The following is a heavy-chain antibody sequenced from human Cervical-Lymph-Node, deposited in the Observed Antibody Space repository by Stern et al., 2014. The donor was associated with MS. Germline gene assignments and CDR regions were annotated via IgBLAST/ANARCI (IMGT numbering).Heavy chain of an antibody. CDR1: GFTFSNYG. D-gene: IGHD3/OR15-3a*01. Sequence: QVQLEESGGGVVQPGRSLRLACVASGFTFSNYGMHWVRQPPGKGLEWVALISSDGNNKYYADSVKGRFTISRDDSKDTLYLQMNNLRTEDTAVYYCAKGKFLDFLVPTESHSPKDWGQGTLVTVSS. CDR3: AKGKFLDFLVPTESHSPKD. J-gene: IGHJ4*02. CDR2: ISSDGNNK. V-gene: IGHV3-30*18.